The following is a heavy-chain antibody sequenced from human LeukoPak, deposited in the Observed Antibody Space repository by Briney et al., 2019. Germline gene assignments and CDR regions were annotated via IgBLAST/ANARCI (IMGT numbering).Heavy chain of an antibody. CDR3: ARHYQLDY. D-gene: IGHD1-1*01. CDR1: GFIFSSHW. J-gene: IGHJ4*02. Sequence: PGGSLRLSCAVSGFIFSSHWMFWVRQVPGKGLEWVSQINNDGSSTIYADSVKGRFTISRDNAKNTLYLQMNSLRAEDTAVYFCARHYQLDYWGQGTLVTVSS. CDR2: INNDGSST. V-gene: IGHV3-74*01.